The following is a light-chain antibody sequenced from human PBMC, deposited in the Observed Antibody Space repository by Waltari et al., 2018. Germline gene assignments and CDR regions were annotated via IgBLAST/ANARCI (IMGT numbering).Light chain of an antibody. CDR3: CSYVGRYV. V-gene: IGLV2-11*01. J-gene: IGLJ1*01. CDR2: DVN. Sequence: SALTQPRSVSGSPGQALTIPCSGSSGDLRGYHYVSRYPHHPGKAPRLLLYDVNKRPSGVPDRFSGSKSDNTASLTISGVQADDEADYYCCSYVGRYVFGTGTKVTIL. CDR1: SGDLRGYHY.